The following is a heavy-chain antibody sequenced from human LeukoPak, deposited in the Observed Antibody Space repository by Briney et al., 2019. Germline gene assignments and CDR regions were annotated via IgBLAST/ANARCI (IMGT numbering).Heavy chain of an antibody. J-gene: IGHJ4*02. CDR2: IYYSGST. V-gene: IGHV4-34*01. D-gene: IGHD2-2*02. CDR3: ARHFYCSSTSCYKGVDY. Sequence: PSETLSLTCAVYGGSFSGYYWSWIRQPPGKGLEWIGSIYYSGSTYYNPSLKSRVTISVDTSKNQFSLKLSSVTAADTAVYYCARHFYCSSTSCYKGVDYWGQGTLVTVSS. CDR1: GGSFSGYY.